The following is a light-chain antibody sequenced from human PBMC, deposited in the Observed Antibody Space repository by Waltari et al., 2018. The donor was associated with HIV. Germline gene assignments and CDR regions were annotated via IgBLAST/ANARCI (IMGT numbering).Light chain of an antibody. CDR1: SSDVGGYNL. J-gene: IGLJ3*02. CDR3: CSYAGSSTLV. V-gene: IGLV2-23*02. Sequence: QSALTQPASVSGSPGPSLTISCTGTSSDVGGYNLVSWYQQHPGKAPKLIIYEVTKRPSGVSNRFSASKSGNTASLTISGLQAEDEAHYHCCSYAGSSTLVFGGGTNVIVL. CDR2: EVT.